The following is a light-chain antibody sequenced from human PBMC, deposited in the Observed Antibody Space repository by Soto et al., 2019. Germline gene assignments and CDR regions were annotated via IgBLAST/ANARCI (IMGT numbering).Light chain of an antibody. CDR2: GAS. J-gene: IGKJ1*01. CDR1: ESLSSNY. CDR3: QQYGSSSSWT. V-gene: IGKV3-20*01. Sequence: EIVLTQSPGTLSLSPGERATLSCRASESLSSNYLAWHQQKPGQAPRLLIYGASSRATGIPDRFSGSGSGTDFTLTINRLEPEDFAVYYCQQYGSSSSWTFGQGTKEDIK.